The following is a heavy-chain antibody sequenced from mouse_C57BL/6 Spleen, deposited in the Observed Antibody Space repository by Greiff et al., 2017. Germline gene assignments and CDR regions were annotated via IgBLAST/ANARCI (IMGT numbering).Heavy chain of an antibody. CDR2: IDPETGGT. Sequence: SGAELVRPGASVTLSCKASGYTFTDYEMHWVKQTPVHGLEWIGAIDPETGGTAYNQKFKGKAILTADKSSSTAYMELRSLTSEDSAVYYCTRHYGTWGQGTTLTVSS. J-gene: IGHJ2*01. V-gene: IGHV1-15*01. CDR1: GYTFTDYE. CDR3: TRHYGT. D-gene: IGHD1-1*01.